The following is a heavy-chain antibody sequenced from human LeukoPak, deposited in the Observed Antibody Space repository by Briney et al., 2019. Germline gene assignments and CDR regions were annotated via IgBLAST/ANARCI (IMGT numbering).Heavy chain of an antibody. CDR1: GFTFSSYA. CDR3: SRDRWHCPVNCDSVYYYSLDV. V-gene: IGHV3-30-3*01. D-gene: IGHD1-20*01. J-gene: IGHJ6*02. Sequence: PGRSLRLSCAASGFTFSSYAMHWVRQAPGKGLEWVAVISYDGSNKYYADSVKGRFTISRDNSKNTLYLQMNSLRAEDTAVYYCSRDRWHCPVNCDSVYYYSLDVWGQGTTVTVSS. CDR2: ISYDGSNK.